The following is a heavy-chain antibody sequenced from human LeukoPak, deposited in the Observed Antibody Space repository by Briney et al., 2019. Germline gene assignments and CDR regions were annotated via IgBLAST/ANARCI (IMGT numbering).Heavy chain of an antibody. J-gene: IGHJ4*02. V-gene: IGHV3-48*04. CDR2: ISSSSSTI. CDR3: ASGDIVVVPAAIRGRRNFDY. D-gene: IGHD2-2*01. Sequence: GGSLRLSCAASGFTFDDYAMNWVRQAPGKGLEWVSYISSSSSTIYYADSVKGRFTISRDNAKNSLYLQMNSLRAEDTAVYYCASGDIVVVPAAIRGRRNFDYWGQGTLVTVSS. CDR1: GFTFDDYA.